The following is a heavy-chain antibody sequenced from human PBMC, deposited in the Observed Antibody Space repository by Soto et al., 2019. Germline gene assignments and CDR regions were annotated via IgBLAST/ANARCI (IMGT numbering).Heavy chain of an antibody. D-gene: IGHD6-6*01. Sequence: SVKVSCKASGGTFSSNTISWVRQAPGQGLEWMGRIIPILGIANYAQKFQGRVTITADKSTSTAYMELSSLRSEDTAVYYCAGSAQQLVRTTPFDYWGQGTLVTVSS. CDR2: IIPILGIA. V-gene: IGHV1-69*02. CDR1: GGTFSSNT. J-gene: IGHJ4*02. CDR3: AGSAQQLVRTTPFDY.